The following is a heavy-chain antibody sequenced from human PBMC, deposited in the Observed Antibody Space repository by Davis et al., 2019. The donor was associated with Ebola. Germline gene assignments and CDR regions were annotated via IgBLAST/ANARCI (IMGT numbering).Heavy chain of an antibody. CDR2: MNPNSANT. CDR1: GYTFTSYD. J-gene: IGHJ6*02. Sequence: ASVKVSCKAAGYTFTSYDIIWVRQATGQGLEWMGWMNPNSANTGYAQKFQGRVTMTRNTSMSTAYMELRSLRSGDTAVYYCARGGSGSYSSYFGMDVWGQGTTVTVSS. V-gene: IGHV1-8*01. D-gene: IGHD1-26*01. CDR3: ARGGSGSYSSYFGMDV.